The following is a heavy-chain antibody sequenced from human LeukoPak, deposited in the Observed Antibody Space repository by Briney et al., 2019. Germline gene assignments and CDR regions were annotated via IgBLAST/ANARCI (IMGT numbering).Heavy chain of an antibody. D-gene: IGHD3-16*02. J-gene: IGHJ4*02. Sequence: GGSLRLSCAASGFTFSSYGMSWVRQAPGKGLEWVSAISGSGGSTYYADSVKGRFTISRDNSKNTLYLQMNSPRAEDTAVYYCAKEGGYGELSSYFDYWGQGTLVTVSS. CDR2: ISGSGGST. V-gene: IGHV3-23*01. CDR1: GFTFSSYG. CDR3: AKEGGYGELSSYFDY.